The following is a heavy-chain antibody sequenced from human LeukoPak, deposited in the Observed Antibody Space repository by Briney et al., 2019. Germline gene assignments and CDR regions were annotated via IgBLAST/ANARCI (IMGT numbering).Heavy chain of an antibody. CDR3: AKDQVGGALEF. V-gene: IGHV3-7*01. CDR1: GFTFSKTW. CDR2: IMEDGSVQ. D-gene: IGHD2-21*01. J-gene: IGHJ4*02. Sequence: GGSLRLSCAASGFTFSKTWMSWVRQAPGKGLEWVACIMEDGSVQKYVDSVRGRFTISRDNARNSLYLQMNSLRVEDTAVYCCAKDQVGGALEFWGQGTLAIVSS.